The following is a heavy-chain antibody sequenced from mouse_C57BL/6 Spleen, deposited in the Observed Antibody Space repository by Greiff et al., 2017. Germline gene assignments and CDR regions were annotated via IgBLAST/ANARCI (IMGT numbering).Heavy chain of an antibody. CDR1: GYSITSGYY. V-gene: IGHV3-6*01. Sequence: EVKLMESGPGLVKPSQSLSLTCSVTGYSITSGYYWNWIRQFPGNKLEWMGYISYDGSNNYNPSLKNRISITRDTSTNQFFLKLTSVTTEDTATYYCARDYYDYYFCYWGQGTTLTVDS. J-gene: IGHJ2*01. CDR3: ARDYYDYYFCY. CDR2: ISYDGSN. D-gene: IGHD2-4*01.